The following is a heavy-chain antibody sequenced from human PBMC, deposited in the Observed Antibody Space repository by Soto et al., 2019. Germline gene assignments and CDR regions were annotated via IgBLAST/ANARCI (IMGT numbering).Heavy chain of an antibody. Sequence: QVQLVESGGGVVQPGRFLRLSCAVSGFTFSTYGMHWVRQAPGKGLEWVAVISYDGSNKYHADSVKGRFTISRDSSKNALYLQMNSLRADDTAMYYCAKDSSGYDYGIDYWGQGTLVTVSS. J-gene: IGHJ4*02. D-gene: IGHD5-12*01. V-gene: IGHV3-30*18. CDR1: GFTFSTYG. CDR3: AKDSSGYDYGIDY. CDR2: ISYDGSNK.